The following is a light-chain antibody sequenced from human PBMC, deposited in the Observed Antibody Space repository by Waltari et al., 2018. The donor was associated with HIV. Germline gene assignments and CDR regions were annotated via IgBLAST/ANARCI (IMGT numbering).Light chain of an antibody. J-gene: IGLJ2*01. CDR3: QGVAIGGDPSVV. V-gene: IGLV3-21*02. CDR2: AVS. Sequence: SYVLTQPPSVSVAPGQTATISCGGYEIAGRDVHWYQQKPGQAPVLVVFAVSARPSGSPGRCSGSNCGTTTTAYRAIIRVEGGDEAYYFCQGVAIGGDPSVVFGGGTKLTVL. CDR1: EIAGRD.